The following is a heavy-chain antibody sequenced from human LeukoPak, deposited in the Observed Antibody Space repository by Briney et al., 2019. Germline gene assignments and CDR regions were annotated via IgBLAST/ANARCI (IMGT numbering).Heavy chain of an antibody. D-gene: IGHD3-3*01. J-gene: IGHJ4*02. CDR2: IYHSGST. Sequence: SETLSLTCTVSGGSIRSYYWSWVRQPPGKGLEWIGYIYHSGSTNYNPSLKSRVNLSVDMAKNQISLKMSSVTAADTAVYYCARSRVWSDYWGYFDYWGQGVLVTVSS. V-gene: IGHV4-59*01. CDR1: GGSIRSYY. CDR3: ARSRVWSDYWGYFDY.